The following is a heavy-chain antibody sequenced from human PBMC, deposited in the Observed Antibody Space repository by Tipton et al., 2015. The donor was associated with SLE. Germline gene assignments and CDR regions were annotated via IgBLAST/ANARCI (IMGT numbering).Heavy chain of an antibody. CDR1: GFTFSSYG. J-gene: IGHJ4*02. D-gene: IGHD6-13*01. Sequence: GSLRLSCAASGFTFSSYGMHWVRQAPGKGLEWVAFIRYDGSNKYYADSVKGRFTISRDNSKNTLYLQMNSLRAEDTAVYYCAKTAGSWYVRGGYYFDYWGQGTLVTVSS. CDR3: AKTAGSWYVRGGYYFDY. CDR2: IRYDGSNK. V-gene: IGHV3-30*02.